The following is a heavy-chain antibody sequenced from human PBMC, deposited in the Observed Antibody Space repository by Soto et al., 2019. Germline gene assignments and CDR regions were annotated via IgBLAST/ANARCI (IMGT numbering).Heavy chain of an antibody. V-gene: IGHV1-18*01. CDR2: ISAYNGNT. D-gene: IGHD6-13*01. Sequence: ASVKVSCKASGYTFTSYGIGWVRQAPGQGLEWMGWISAYNGNTNYAQKLQGRVTMTTDTSTSTAYMELRSLRSDDTAVYYCARVGQQLVRGWFDPWGQGTLVTVSS. CDR1: GYTFTSYG. J-gene: IGHJ5*02. CDR3: ARVGQQLVRGWFDP.